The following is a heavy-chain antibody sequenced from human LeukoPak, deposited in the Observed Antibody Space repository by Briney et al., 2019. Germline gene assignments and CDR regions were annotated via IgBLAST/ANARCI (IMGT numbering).Heavy chain of an antibody. CDR1: GYTLTELS. CDR3: ATDPVRHYSSSWSRRRNNWFDP. D-gene: IGHD6-13*01. Sequence: GASVKVSCKVSGYTLTELSMHWVRQAPGKGLGWMGGFDPEDGETIYAQKFQGRVTMTEDTSTDTAYMELSSLRSEDTAVYYCATDPVRHYSSSWSRRRNNWFDPWGQGTLVTVSS. V-gene: IGHV1-24*01. CDR2: FDPEDGET. J-gene: IGHJ5*02.